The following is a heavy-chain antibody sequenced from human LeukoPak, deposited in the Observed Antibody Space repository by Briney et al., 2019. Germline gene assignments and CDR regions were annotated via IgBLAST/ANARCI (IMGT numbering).Heavy chain of an antibody. CDR2: FDPENADY. Sequence: ASVKVSCKLSGDTLSKLSMHWVRQAPGKGLEWMGGFDPENADYINAQRFQGRVTMTEDTSTETAYMELSSLRSEDTAVYYCATGPSAAAAIFEYWGQGTLVTVSS. J-gene: IGHJ4*02. CDR3: ATGPSAAAAIFEY. V-gene: IGHV1-24*01. CDR1: GDTLSKLS. D-gene: IGHD6-25*01.